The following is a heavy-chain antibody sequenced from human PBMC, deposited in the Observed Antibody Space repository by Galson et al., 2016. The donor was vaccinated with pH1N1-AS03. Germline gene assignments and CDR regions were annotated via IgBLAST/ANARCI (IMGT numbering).Heavy chain of an antibody. CDR1: GFTFNHYS. CDR3: TRTSGAYFGSAFDI. J-gene: IGHJ3*02. V-gene: IGHV3-48*04. Sequence: SLRLSCAASGFTFNHYSMNWVRQAPGKGLEWVSYISSDPTTIYYADSVKGRFTISRDNAKNSLYLQMNSLTAEDTAIYYCTRTSGAYFGSAFDIWGQGTMVTVSS. D-gene: IGHD1-26*01. CDR2: ISSDPTTI.